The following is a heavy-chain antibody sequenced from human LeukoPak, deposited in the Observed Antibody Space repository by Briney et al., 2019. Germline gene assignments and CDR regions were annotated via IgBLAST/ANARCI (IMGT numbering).Heavy chain of an antibody. CDR2: IYYSGST. D-gene: IGHD3-22*01. CDR1: GVSISSGGYY. CDR3: ARAYYDPYFDY. Sequence: SETLSLTCTVSGVSISSGGYYWSWLRQHPGKGLEWIGYIYYSGSTYYNPSLKSRVTISVDTSKNQFSLKLSSVTAADTAVYYCARAYYDPYFDYWGQGTLVTVSS. J-gene: IGHJ4*02. V-gene: IGHV4-31*03.